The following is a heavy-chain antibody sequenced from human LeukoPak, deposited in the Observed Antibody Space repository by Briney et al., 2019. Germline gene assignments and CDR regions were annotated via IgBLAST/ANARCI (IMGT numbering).Heavy chain of an antibody. CDR2: INPNSGGT. D-gene: IGHD5-24*01. J-gene: IGHJ4*02. V-gene: IGHV1-2*04. CDR3: ARGPQGLEMAALGFDY. Sequence: AASVKVSCKASGYTFTGYYMHWVRQAPGQGLEWMGWINPNSGGTNYAQKFQGWVTMTRDTSISTAYMELSRLRSDDTAVYYCARGPQGLEMAALGFDYWGQGTLVTVSS. CDR1: GYTFTGYY.